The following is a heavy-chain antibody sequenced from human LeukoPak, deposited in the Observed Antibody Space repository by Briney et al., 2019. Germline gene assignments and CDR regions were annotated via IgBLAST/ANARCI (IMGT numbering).Heavy chain of an antibody. V-gene: IGHV1-18*01. J-gene: IGHJ6*03. D-gene: IGHD6-13*01. CDR3: ARDTGYSSSWYGGDFWYYYYYMDV. CDR1: GYTFTSYG. CDR2: ISAYNGNT. Sequence: ASVKVSCKASGYTFTSYGISWVRQAPGQGLEWMGWISAYNGNTNYAQKLQGRVTMTTDTSTSTAYMELRSLRSDDTAVYYCARDTGYSSSWYGGDFWYYYYYMDVWGKGTTVTISS.